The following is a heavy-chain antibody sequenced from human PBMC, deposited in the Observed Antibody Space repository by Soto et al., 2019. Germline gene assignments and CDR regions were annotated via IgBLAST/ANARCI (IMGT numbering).Heavy chain of an antibody. CDR1: GGSISSGGYY. CDR3: ARVVTLVRGVIHTPYFDY. Sequence: SETLSLNCTVSGGSISSGGYYWSWIRQHPGKGLEWIGYIYYSGSTYYNPSLKSRVTISVDTSKNQFSLKLSSVTAADTAVYFFARVVTLVRGVIHTPYFDYWGQGALVTVSS. D-gene: IGHD3-10*01. J-gene: IGHJ4*02. CDR2: IYYSGST. V-gene: IGHV4-31*03.